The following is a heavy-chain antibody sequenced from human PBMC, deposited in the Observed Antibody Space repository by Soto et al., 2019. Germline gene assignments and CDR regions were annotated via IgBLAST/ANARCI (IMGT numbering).Heavy chain of an antibody. J-gene: IGHJ3*02. V-gene: IGHV4-39*01. Sequence: SETLSLTCTVSGGSISSSSYYWGWISQPPGKGLEWIGSIYYSGSTYYNPSLKSPVTISVDTAKNQFTLKLSSVTAADTAVYYCARYSKRRIIMIVVVIDDFDIWGQGTMVTVSS. CDR3: ARYSKRRIIMIVVVIDDFDI. CDR1: GGSISSSSYY. CDR2: IYYSGST. D-gene: IGHD3-22*01.